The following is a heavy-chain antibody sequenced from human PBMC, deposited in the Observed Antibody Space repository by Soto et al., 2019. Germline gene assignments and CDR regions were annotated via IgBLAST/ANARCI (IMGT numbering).Heavy chain of an antibody. Sequence: QVQLVQSGAEVKKPGSSVKVSCKASGGTFSSYTISWVRQAPGQGLEWMGRIIPILGIANYAQKFQGRVTITADKSTSSAYMELSGLRSVDTAVYYCARFFRGDYDSSWSTENWGQGTLVTVSS. J-gene: IGHJ4*01. CDR3: ARFFRGDYDSSWSTEN. V-gene: IGHV1-69*02. CDR2: IIPILGIA. CDR1: GGTFSSYT. D-gene: IGHD3-22*01.